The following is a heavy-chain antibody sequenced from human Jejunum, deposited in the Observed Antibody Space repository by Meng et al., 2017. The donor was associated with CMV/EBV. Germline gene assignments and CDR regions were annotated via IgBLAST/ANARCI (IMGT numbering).Heavy chain of an antibody. CDR2: INAGNGNT. CDR3: ARTGCSSSSCYDY. V-gene: IGHV1-3*01. CDR1: GGSVNNYA. Sequence: QVQLVQSGAEVKMPGSSVKVSCKSSGGSVNNYALSWVRQAPGQGLEWMGWINAGNGNTKYSEKFQSRVTITRDTAASTAYMELSSLRSEDTAVYYCARTGCSSSSCYDYWGQGTLVTVSS. J-gene: IGHJ4*02. D-gene: IGHD2-2*01.